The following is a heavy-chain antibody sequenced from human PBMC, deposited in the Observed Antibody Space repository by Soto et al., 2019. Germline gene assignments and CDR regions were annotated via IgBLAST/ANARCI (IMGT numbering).Heavy chain of an antibody. CDR3: ARERYQVISDGMDV. V-gene: IGHV1-2*02. CDR1: GYTFTGYY. Sequence: ASVKVSCKASGYTFTGYYIHWVREAPGQGLEWMGWINPQTGGTSYAQKFQGRVTLSRDTSINTAYLELSRLRFDDAAVYFCARERYQVISDGMDVWRHGTTVTVSS. J-gene: IGHJ6*02. D-gene: IGHD2-2*01. CDR2: INPQTGGT.